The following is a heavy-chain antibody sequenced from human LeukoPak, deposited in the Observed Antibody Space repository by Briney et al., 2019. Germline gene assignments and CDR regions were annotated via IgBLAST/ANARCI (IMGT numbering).Heavy chain of an antibody. CDR1: GGSLSTHH. V-gene: IGHV4-59*11. Sequence: PSETLSLTCVVSGGSLSTHHWSWIRQSPGKGLEWIGYIYYSGSTNYNPSLKSRVTISLDTSKNQFSLKLNSMTAADTAVYYCARNADLGGYSNWGQGTLVTVSS. D-gene: IGHD2-15*01. CDR3: ARNADLGGYSN. J-gene: IGHJ4*02. CDR2: IYYSGST.